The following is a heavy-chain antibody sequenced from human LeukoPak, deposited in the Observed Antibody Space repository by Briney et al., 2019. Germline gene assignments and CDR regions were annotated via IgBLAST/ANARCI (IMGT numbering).Heavy chain of an antibody. J-gene: IGHJ4*02. V-gene: IGHV4-4*07. D-gene: IGHD6-25*01. Sequence: PSETLSLTCTVSGGSISSYYWTWIRQPAGKGLEWIGRIYTSGSTNYNSSLKSRVTMSVDTPKNQFSLNLTSVTAADTAVYYCARDSAERAWDYWGQGTLVTVSS. CDR1: GGSISSYY. CDR2: IYTSGST. CDR3: ARDSAERAWDY.